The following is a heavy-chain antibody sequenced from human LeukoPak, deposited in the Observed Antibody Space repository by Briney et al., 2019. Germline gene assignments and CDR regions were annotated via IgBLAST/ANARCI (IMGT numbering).Heavy chain of an antibody. J-gene: IGHJ6*02. Sequence: SVKVSCKASGGTLSSHAISWVRQAPGQGLEWMGGIIPIFGTTNYAQKFQGRVTINADESTNTAYMELISLRSEDTAVYYCASRYCATDSCCSSTYYYYGLDGWGQGTTVTVSS. CDR2: IIPIFGTT. D-gene: IGHD2-15*01. V-gene: IGHV1-69*01. CDR3: ASRYCATDSCCSSTYYYYGLDG. CDR1: GGTLSSHA.